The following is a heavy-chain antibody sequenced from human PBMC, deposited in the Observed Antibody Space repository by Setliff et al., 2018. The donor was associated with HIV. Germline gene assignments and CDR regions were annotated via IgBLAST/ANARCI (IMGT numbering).Heavy chain of an antibody. D-gene: IGHD2-21*02. CDR1: GFTFDDYI. CDR2: ISKSGDYS. J-gene: IGHJ3*01. CDR3: AREVTSFEAFDL. V-gene: IGHV3-43*01. Sequence: GSLRLSCAASGFTFDDYIMHWVRQVPGRGLEWVSLISKSGDYSNYADSVRGRFTISRDNAKNSLYLQMSSLRAEDTAVYYCAREVTSFEAFDLWGQGTMVTVSS.